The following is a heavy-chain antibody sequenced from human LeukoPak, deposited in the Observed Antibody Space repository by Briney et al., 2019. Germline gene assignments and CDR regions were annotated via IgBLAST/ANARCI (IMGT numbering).Heavy chain of an antibody. CDR2: ISSGNNYM. CDR1: GFTFSSYT. CDR3: ARELISSSSVLLPDY. Sequence: GGSLRLSCAASGFTFSSYTMNWFRQAPGKGLEWVSSISSGNNYMYYADSVKGRFTISRDNAKNSLYLQMDSLRAEDTAVYYCARELISSSSVLLPDYWGQGTLVTVSS. D-gene: IGHD6-6*01. J-gene: IGHJ4*02. V-gene: IGHV3-21*01.